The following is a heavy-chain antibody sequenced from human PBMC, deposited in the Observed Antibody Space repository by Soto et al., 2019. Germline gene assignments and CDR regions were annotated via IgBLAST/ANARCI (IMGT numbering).Heavy chain of an antibody. Sequence: ASVKVSCKASRYTFTGYYMHWVRQAPGQGXEWMGWINPNSGGTNYAQKFQGRVTMTRDTSISTAYMELSRLRSDDTAVYYCARDPNGSRGYSGYDFFYYYYGMDVWGQGTTVTVSS. V-gene: IGHV1-2*02. J-gene: IGHJ6*02. CDR1: RYTFTGYY. CDR2: INPNSGGT. CDR3: ARDPNGSRGYSGYDFFYYYYGMDV. D-gene: IGHD5-12*01.